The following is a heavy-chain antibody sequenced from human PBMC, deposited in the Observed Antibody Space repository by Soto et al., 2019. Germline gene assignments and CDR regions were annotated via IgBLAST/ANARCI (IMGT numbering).Heavy chain of an antibody. D-gene: IGHD6-13*01. CDR1: GFTFSSYG. J-gene: IGHJ3*02. CDR3: ARSIAAAGTSAFDI. V-gene: IGHV3-33*01. Sequence: EGSLRRSCAAAGFTFSSYGLHWVRQAPGKGLEWVAVIWYDGSNRYYADCVKGRFTISRDKSKDTLYLQMNSLRAEDTAVYYCARSIAAAGTSAFDIWGQGTMVTVSS. CDR2: IWYDGSNR.